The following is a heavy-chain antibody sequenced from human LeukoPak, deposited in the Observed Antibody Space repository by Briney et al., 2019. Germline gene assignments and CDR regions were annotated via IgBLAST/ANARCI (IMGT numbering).Heavy chain of an antibody. V-gene: IGHV1-69*04. Sequence: SVKVSCKASGGTFSSYTISWVRQAPGQGLEWMGRIIPILGIANYAQKFQSRVTITADKSTSTAYMELSSLRSEDTAVYYCARDPSYCSSTSCPFDYWGQGTLVTVSS. D-gene: IGHD2-2*01. CDR3: ARDPSYCSSTSCPFDY. J-gene: IGHJ4*02. CDR1: GGTFSSYT. CDR2: IIPILGIA.